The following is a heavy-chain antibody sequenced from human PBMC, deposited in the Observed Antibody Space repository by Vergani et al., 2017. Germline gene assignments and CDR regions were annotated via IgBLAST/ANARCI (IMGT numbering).Heavy chain of an antibody. D-gene: IGHD3-22*01. CDR1: GGSFSGYY. V-gene: IGHV4-34*01. J-gene: IGHJ4*02. CDR3: ARICPLLRGYFDY. CDR2: INHSGST. Sequence: QVQLQQWGAGLLKPSETLSLTCAVYGGSFSGYYWSWIRQPPGKGLEWIGEINHSGSTNYNPSLKSRVTISVDTSKNQFSLKLSSVTAADTAVYYCARICPLLRGYFDYWGQGTLVTVSS.